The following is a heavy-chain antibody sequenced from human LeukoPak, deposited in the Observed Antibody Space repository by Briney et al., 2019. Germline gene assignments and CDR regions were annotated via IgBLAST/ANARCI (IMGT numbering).Heavy chain of an antibody. CDR3: ARGRILTYYYDSSGYYYSWSDP. J-gene: IGHJ5*02. Sequence: PSETLSLTCAVYGGSFSGYYWSWIRQPPGKGLEWIGEINHSGSTNYNPSLKSRVTISVDTSKNQFSLKLSSVTAADTAVYYCARGRILTYYYDSSGYYYSWSDPWGQGTLVTVSS. CDR1: GGSFSGYY. D-gene: IGHD3-22*01. CDR2: INHSGST. V-gene: IGHV4-34*01.